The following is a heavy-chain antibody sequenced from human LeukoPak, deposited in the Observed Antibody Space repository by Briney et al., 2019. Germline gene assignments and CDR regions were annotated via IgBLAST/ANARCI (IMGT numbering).Heavy chain of an antibody. CDR3: AKDSYYGSGSYYLDY. CDR2: ISYDGSNK. V-gene: IGHV3-30*18. Sequence: PGRSLRLSCAASGFTFSSYGMHWVRQAPGKGLEWVAVISYDGSNKYYADPVKGRFTISRDNSKNTLYLQMNSLRAEDTAVYYCAKDSYYGSGSYYLDYWGQATLVTVSS. J-gene: IGHJ4*02. CDR1: GFTFSSYG. D-gene: IGHD3-10*01.